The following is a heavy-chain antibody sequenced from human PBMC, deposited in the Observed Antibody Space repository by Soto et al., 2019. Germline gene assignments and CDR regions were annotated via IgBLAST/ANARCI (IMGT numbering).Heavy chain of an antibody. J-gene: IGHJ6*03. D-gene: IGHD2-15*01. CDR3: ARGLVSPGHPTYYYYYYMDV. V-gene: IGHV4-39*01. Sequence: QLQLQESGPGLVKPSETLSLSCTVSGVSISSSSYYWGWIRQPPGKGLEWIGSIYYSGSTYYNPSLKSRVTISVDTSKNLFSLKLSSVTAADTAVYYCARGLVSPGHPTYYYYYYMDVWGKGTTVTVSS. CDR1: GVSISSSSYY. CDR2: IYYSGST.